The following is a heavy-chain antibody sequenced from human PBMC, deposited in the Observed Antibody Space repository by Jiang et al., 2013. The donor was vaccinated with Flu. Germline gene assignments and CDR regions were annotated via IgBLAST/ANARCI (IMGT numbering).Heavy chain of an antibody. D-gene: IGHD6-19*01. CDR1: GGSISSSSYY. Sequence: GLVKPSETLSLTCTVSGGSISSSSYYWGWIRQPPGKGLEWIGSIYYSGGTYYNPSLKSRVTISVDTSKNQFSLKLSSVTAADTAVYYCARHLPGQWLPYYFDYWGQGTLVTVSS. CDR3: ARHLPGQWLPYYFDY. J-gene: IGHJ4*02. V-gene: IGHV4-39*01. CDR2: IYYSGGT.